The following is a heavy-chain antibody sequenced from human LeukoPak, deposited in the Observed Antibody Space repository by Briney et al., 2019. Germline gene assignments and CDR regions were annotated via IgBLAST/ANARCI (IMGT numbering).Heavy chain of an antibody. CDR1: GFTFSNYW. V-gene: IGHV3-7*04. D-gene: IGHD3-3*01. CDR2: IKQDGSEK. CDR3: ARVWSAFDV. J-gene: IGHJ3*01. Sequence: PGGSLRLSCAASGFTFSNYWIHWVRQAPGKGLEWVAHIKQDGSEKNYVDSVEGRFTISRDNAKNSVYLQMNSLRAEDTAVYYCARVWSAFDVWGQGTMVTVSS.